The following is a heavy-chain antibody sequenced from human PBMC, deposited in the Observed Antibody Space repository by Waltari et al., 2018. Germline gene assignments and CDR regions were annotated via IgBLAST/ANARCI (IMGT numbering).Heavy chain of an antibody. V-gene: IGHV4-34*01. CDR2: INQSGST. CDR1: GGSFSGYY. D-gene: IGHD6-19*01. CDR3: ARVTKYSSGWYDYYYGMDV. Sequence: QVQLQQWGAGLLKPSETLSLTCAVYGGSFSGYYWSWIRQPPGKGLEWIGEINQSGSTNYNPSLKRRVTRSVDTSKNEFSLKLSSVTAADTAVYYCARVTKYSSGWYDYYYGMDVWGQGTTVTVSS. J-gene: IGHJ6*02.